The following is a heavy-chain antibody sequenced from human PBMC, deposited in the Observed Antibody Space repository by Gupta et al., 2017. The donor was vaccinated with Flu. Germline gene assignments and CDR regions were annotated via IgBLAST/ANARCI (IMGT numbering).Heavy chain of an antibody. CDR3: TKDLDAGGAGY. V-gene: IGHV3-9*02. J-gene: IGHJ4*02. D-gene: IGHD6-19*01. CDR2: IYWNSDRI. Sequence: FTSNDHAVHWVRQSPEKGLEWVSGIYWNSDRIDYADSVKGRFTTSRDNGKNSVYLQMNSLRPEDSGLYFCTKDLDAGGAGYWGPGTLVTVSS. CDR1: FTSNDHA.